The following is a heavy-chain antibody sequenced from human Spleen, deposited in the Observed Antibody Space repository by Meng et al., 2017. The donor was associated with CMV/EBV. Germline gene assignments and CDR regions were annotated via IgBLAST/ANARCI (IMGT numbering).Heavy chain of an antibody. J-gene: IGHJ6*02. V-gene: IGHV3-30*04. D-gene: IGHD6-6*01. CDR1: GFTFDSYA. CDR2: ISYDGSNK. CDR3: ARDSLGLVYYYYYGMDV. Sequence: GGSLRLSCAASGFTFDSYAMNWVRQAPGKGLEWVAVISYDGSNKYYADSVKGRFTISRDNSKNTLYLQMNSLRAEDTAVYYCARDSLGLVYYYYYGMDVWGQGTTVTVSS.